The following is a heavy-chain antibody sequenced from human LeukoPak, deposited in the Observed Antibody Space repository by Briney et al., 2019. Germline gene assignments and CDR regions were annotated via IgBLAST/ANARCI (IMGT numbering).Heavy chain of an antibody. Sequence: PSETLSLTCTVSGGSISSYYWSWIRQPPGKGLEWIGYIYYSGSTNYNPSPKSRVTISVDTSKNQFSLKLSSVTAADTAVYYCARETAMVPGDYWGQGTLVTVSS. D-gene: IGHD3-10*01. J-gene: IGHJ4*02. CDR2: IYYSGST. CDR1: GGSISSYY. CDR3: ARETAMVPGDY. V-gene: IGHV4-59*01.